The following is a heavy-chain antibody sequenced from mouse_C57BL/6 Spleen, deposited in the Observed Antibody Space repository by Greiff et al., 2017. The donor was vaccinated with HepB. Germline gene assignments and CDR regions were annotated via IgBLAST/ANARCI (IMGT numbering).Heavy chain of an antibody. J-gene: IGHJ2*01. CDR1: GYTFTSYW. D-gene: IGHD1-2*01. CDR2: INPSNGGT. Sequence: QVQLQQPGTELVKPGASVKLSCKASGYTFTSYWMHWVKQRPGQGLEWIGNINPSNGGTNYNEKFKSKATLTVDKSSSTAYMQLSSLTSEDTAVYYCARGGGYYGGFDYWGQGTTLTVSS. V-gene: IGHV1-53*01. CDR3: ARGGGYYGGFDY.